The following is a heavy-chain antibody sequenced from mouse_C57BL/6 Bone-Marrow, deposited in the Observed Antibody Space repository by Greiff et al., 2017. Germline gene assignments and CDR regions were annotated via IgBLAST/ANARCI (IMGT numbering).Heavy chain of an antibody. CDR3: ARYKGSSLYYFDY. J-gene: IGHJ2*01. CDR1: GFTFTDYY. V-gene: IGHV7-3*01. D-gene: IGHD1-1*01. CDR2: IRHKANGYTT. Sequence: EVQLQEPGGGLVLPGGSLSLSCAASGFTFTDYYMSWVRQPPGQALEWLGFIRHKANGYTTEYSASVKGRFTISRDNSQSILYLQRNALRAEDSATYYCARYKGSSLYYFDYWGQGTTRTVSS.